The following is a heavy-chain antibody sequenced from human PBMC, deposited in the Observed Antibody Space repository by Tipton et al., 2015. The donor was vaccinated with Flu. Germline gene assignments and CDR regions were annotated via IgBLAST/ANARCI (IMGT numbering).Heavy chain of an antibody. Sequence: SLRLSCEASGFTFSSYDMHWVRQITGKGLQWVSGIGSSGDTFYAGSVKGRFTISRENVKNSVYLQMRSLRAGDTAVYYCARGPLPDSNWYNGMDVWGQGITVTVFS. V-gene: IGHV3-13*01. D-gene: IGHD6-13*01. CDR2: IGSSGDT. J-gene: IGHJ6*02. CDR1: GFTFSSYD. CDR3: ARGPLPDSNWYNGMDV.